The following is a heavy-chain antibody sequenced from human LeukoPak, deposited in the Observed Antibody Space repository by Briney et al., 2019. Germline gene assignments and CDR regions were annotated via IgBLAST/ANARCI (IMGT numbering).Heavy chain of an antibody. Sequence: ALVKVSCKASGYTFTSYYMHWVRQAPGQGLEWMGIINPSGGSTSYAQKFQGRVTMTRDMSTSTVYMELSSLRSEDTAVYYCAIGPHYKAWFDPWGQGTLVTVSS. CDR2: INPSGGST. V-gene: IGHV1-46*01. J-gene: IGHJ5*02. CDR1: GYTFTSYY. D-gene: IGHD1-1*01. CDR3: AIGPHYKAWFDP.